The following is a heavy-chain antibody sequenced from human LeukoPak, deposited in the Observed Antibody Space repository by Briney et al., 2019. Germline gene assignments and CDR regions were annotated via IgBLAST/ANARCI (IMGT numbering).Heavy chain of an antibody. Sequence: GGSLRLSCAASGFTFSRDSMNWVRQAPGKGLEWISYISRDSGIIYYADSVRGRFTISRDNAKNSLYLQMNSLRAEDTAVYYCVRDNPKCCGVVPANIDDYWGQGTLVTVSS. D-gene: IGHD2-15*01. CDR1: GFTFSRDS. V-gene: IGHV3-48*01. J-gene: IGHJ4*02. CDR3: VRDNPKCCGVVPANIDDY. CDR2: ISRDSGII.